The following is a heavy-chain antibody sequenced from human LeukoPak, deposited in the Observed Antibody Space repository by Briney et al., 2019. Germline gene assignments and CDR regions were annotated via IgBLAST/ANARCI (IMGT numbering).Heavy chain of an antibody. CDR2: IYPDGSET. CDR1: GYSFTNYW. J-gene: IGHJ4*02. Sequence: GESLKISCKGSGYSFTNYWIAWVRQMPGKGLEWMGIIYPDGSETRYNPSFQGQVTISAVWSISTAYLQWSSLKASDTAMYYCARRPPYSSSSYYFDYWGQGALVTVSS. CDR3: ARRPPYSSSSYYFDY. V-gene: IGHV5-51*01. D-gene: IGHD6-6*01.